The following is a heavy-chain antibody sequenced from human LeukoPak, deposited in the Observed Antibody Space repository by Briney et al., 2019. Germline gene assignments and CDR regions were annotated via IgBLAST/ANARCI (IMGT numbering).Heavy chain of an antibody. J-gene: IGHJ4*02. V-gene: IGHV3-48*03. D-gene: IGHD4-17*01. CDR1: GFTFSSYE. Sequence: GGSLRLSCAASGFTFSSYEMNWVRQAPGKGLEWVSYISSSGSTIYYADSVKGRLTISRDNAKNSLYLQMNSLRAEDTAVYYCARDSDYGDYGIYYFEYWGQGTLVTVSS. CDR2: ISSSGSTI. CDR3: ARDSDYGDYGIYYFEY.